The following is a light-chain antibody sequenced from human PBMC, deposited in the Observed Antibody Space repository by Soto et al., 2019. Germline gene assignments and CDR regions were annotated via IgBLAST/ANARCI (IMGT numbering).Light chain of an antibody. CDR3: CSYAGSSTWV. Sequence: QSALTQPASVSGSPGRSITISCTGTSSDVGSYNLVSWYQQHPGKAPKLMIYEGSKRPSGVSNRFSGSKSGITASLTISGLQAEDEADYYCCSYAGSSTWVFGGGTQLTVL. CDR2: EGS. CDR1: SSDVGSYNL. V-gene: IGLV2-23*01. J-gene: IGLJ3*02.